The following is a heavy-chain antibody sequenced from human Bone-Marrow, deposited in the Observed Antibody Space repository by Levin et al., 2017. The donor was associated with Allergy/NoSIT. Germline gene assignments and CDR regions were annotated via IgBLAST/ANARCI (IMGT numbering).Heavy chain of an antibody. D-gene: IGHD3-3*01. CDR1: GFSLSTSGMG. J-gene: IGHJ5*02. V-gene: IGHV2-5*01. CDR2: IYWNDDK. Sequence: SGPTLVKPTQTLTLTCTFSGFSLSTSGMGVGWIRQPPGKALEWLALIYWNDDKYYNPSLKSRLIITKDTSKNQVVLTMANMDPVDTATYFCPHNRRSGISRWFDPWGQGTLVSVSS. CDR3: PHNRRSGISRWFDP.